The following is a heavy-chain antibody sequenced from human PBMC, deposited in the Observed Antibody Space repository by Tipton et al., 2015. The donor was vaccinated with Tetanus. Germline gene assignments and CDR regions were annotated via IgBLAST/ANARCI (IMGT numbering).Heavy chain of an antibody. CDR1: GVSISNQIW. V-gene: IGHV4-4*02. Sequence: GLVKPSGTLSLTCTVSGVSISNQIWWSWVRQPPGKGLEWIGEISQSGSTDYNPSLKSRLTISVDRSKNHFTLELRSVTVADTAFYYCASRGTLRLWGPGTLVTVSS. CDR3: ASRGTLRL. J-gene: IGHJ4*02. CDR2: ISQSGST.